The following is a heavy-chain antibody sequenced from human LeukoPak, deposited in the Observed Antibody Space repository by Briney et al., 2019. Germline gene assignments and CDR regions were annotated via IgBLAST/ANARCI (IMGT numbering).Heavy chain of an antibody. J-gene: IGHJ3*02. CDR3: ARGYSSSWYPTSYPGYAFDI. CDR2: IYTSGST. D-gene: IGHD6-13*01. V-gene: IGHV4-61*02. CDR1: GGSISSGSYY. Sequence: SQTLSLTCTVSGGSISSGSYYWSWIRQPAGKGLEWIGRIYTSGSTNYNPSLKSRVTISVDTSKNQFSLKLSSVAAADTAVYYCARGYSSSWYPTSYPGYAFDIWGQGTMVTVSS.